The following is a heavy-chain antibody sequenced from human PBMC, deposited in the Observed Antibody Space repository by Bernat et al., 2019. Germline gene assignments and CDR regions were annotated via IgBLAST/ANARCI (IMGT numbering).Heavy chain of an antibody. CDR1: GGTFSSYT. Sequence: QVQLVQSGAEVKKPGSSVKVSCKASGGTFSSYTISWVRQAPGQGLEWMGRIIPILGIANYAQKFQGRVTITADKSTSTAYMELSSLRSEDTAVYYCARDRVGHYGDYPGHYYYYGMDVWGQGTTVTVSS. CDR2: IIPILGIA. CDR3: ARDRVGHYGDYPGHYYYYGMDV. J-gene: IGHJ6*02. V-gene: IGHV1-69*08. D-gene: IGHD4-17*01.